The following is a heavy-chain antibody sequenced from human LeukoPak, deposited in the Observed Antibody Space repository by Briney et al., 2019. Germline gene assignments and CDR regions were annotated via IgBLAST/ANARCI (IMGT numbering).Heavy chain of an antibody. V-gene: IGHV3-23*01. D-gene: IGHD3-22*01. CDR3: ATSHEPYSYDSSGYYDDY. Sequence: GGSLRLSCAASGFRFSGYGMSWVRQAPGKGLEWVSSISAGSGSTDYADSVKGRFTISRDDSKNTLYLQMKSLRAEDTAVYYCATSHEPYSYDSSGYYDDYWGQGTLVTVSS. CDR2: ISAGSGST. CDR1: GFRFSGYG. J-gene: IGHJ4*02.